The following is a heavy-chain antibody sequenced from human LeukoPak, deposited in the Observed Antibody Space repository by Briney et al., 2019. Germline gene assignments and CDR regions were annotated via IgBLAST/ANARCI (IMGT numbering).Heavy chain of an antibody. CDR2: IYYSGTT. CDR1: GGSISGFF. CDR3: ARVGYGSGSWGWFGP. J-gene: IGHJ5*02. D-gene: IGHD3-10*01. Sequence: SETLSLSCTVSGGSISGFFWTWIRQSPGKGLEYIGYIYYSGTTDYNPTLKSRVSMSVDTSKNQFFLNLTSVTAADTAIYYCARVGYGSGSWGWFGPWGQGTLVTVSS. V-gene: IGHV4-59*01.